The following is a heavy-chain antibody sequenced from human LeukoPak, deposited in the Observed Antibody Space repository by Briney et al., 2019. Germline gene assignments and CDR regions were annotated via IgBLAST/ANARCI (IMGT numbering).Heavy chain of an antibody. J-gene: IGHJ6*02. Sequence: SETLSLTCTVSGDSINDYYWNWIRQPPGKGLEWIGHIDNRGNTKYNPSLKSRVTILVDTSKNQFSLKLTSVTAADTAVYYCARSPEPYYYYGSGYAMDVWGQGTMVIVSS. CDR1: GDSINDYY. D-gene: IGHD3-10*01. CDR2: IDNRGNT. CDR3: ARSPEPYYYYGSGYAMDV. V-gene: IGHV4-59*01.